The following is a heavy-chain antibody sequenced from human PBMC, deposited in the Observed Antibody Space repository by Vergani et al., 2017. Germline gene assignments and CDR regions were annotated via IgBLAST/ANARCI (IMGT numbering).Heavy chain of an antibody. CDR2: IDPSDSYT. CDR1: GYSFTSYW. V-gene: IGHV5-10-1*03. CDR3: ARLGWWDDLGWYFDL. D-gene: IGHD1-26*01. Sequence: EVQLVQSGAEVKKPGESLRISCKGSGYSFTSYWISWVRQMPGKGLEWMGRIDPSDSYTNYSPSFQGHVTIPADKSISTAYLQWSSLKASDTAMYYCARLGWWDDLGWYFDLWGRGTLVTVSS. J-gene: IGHJ2*01.